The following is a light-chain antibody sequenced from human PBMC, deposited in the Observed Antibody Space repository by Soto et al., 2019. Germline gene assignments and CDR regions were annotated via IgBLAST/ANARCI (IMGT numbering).Light chain of an antibody. V-gene: IGKV3-11*01. CDR2: DAS. CDR3: HHRSKWPYT. CDR1: QSIDNY. J-gene: IGKJ2*01. Sequence: DIVLTQSPATLSLSPGERATLSCRASQSIDNYLLWFQQKPGQAPRLLIYDASNRASGIPARFSGSGSKTEFTLTISSIEPEDFAVYFCHHRSKWPYTFGQGTKLEIK.